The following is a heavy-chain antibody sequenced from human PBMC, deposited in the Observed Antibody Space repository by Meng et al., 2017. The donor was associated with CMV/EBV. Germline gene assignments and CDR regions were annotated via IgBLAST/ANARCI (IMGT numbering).Heavy chain of an antibody. CDR2: IYRSGST. V-gene: IGHV4-39*07. D-gene: IGHD3-3*01. CDR3: ARAFYDFWSGYSSFDP. Sequence: SETLSLTCIVSGGSISSSSYYWGWLRQPPGKGLEWIGSIYRSGSTYYNSSLKSRVTISVDTSQNQFSLKLSSVTAADTAVYYCARAFYDFWSGYSSFDPWGQGTLVTVSS. CDR1: GGSISSSSYY. J-gene: IGHJ5*01.